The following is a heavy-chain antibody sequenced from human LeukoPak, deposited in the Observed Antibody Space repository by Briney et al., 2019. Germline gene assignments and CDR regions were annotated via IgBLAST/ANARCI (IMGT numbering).Heavy chain of an antibody. Sequence: PSETLSLTCTVSGISVSSYYWSWIRQPPGKGLEWIGYIYYSGSTNYNPSLKSRVTMSVDTSKNQFSLILNSVTAADTAVYYCARGGHSYLYPFADWGQGTLVTVSS. CDR1: GISVSSYY. V-gene: IGHV4-59*02. J-gene: IGHJ4*02. D-gene: IGHD5-18*01. CDR3: ARGGHSYLYPFAD. CDR2: IYYSGST.